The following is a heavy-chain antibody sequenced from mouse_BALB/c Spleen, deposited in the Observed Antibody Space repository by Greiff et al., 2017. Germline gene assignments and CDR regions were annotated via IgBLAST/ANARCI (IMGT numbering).Heavy chain of an antibody. J-gene: IGHJ3*01. CDR2: INPGSGGN. D-gene: IGHD2-10*01. CDR3: ARSYYGNYVGLFAY. V-gene: IGHV1-54*01. CDR1: GYAFTNYL. Sequence: QVQLKQSGAELVRPGPSVKVSCKASGYAFTNYLIEWVKQRPGQGLEWIGVINPGSGGNNYNEQFKGKATLTADKSSSTAYMQLSSLTSDDSAVYFCARSYYGNYVGLFAYWGQGTLVTVSA.